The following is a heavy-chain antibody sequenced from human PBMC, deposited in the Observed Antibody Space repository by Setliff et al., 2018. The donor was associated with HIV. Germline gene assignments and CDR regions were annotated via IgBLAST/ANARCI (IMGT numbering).Heavy chain of an antibody. CDR2: INTQTGSP. J-gene: IGHJ5*02. Sequence: SVKVSCKASGYTFINYAMNWVRQAPGQGLEWMGWINTQTGSPTYAQAFTGRFVFSVDTSVTTAYLQISGLKADDTAVYYCARALYGDYGGDLNWLDPWGQGTLVTVSS. CDR1: GYTFINYA. D-gene: IGHD4-17*01. CDR3: ARALYGDYGGDLNWLDP. V-gene: IGHV7-4-1*02.